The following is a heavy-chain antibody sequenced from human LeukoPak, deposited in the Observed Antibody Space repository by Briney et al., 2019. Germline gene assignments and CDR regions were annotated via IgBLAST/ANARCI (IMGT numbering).Heavy chain of an antibody. Sequence: GASVKVSCKASGYTFTGSFMYWVRQAPGQGLEWMGWVNCNTGGTKFAQKFQGRVTITRDTSISTAYMELSRLRSDDTAVYYCARADPVGYWGQGTQVTVSS. CDR1: GYTFTGSF. CDR3: ARADPVGY. J-gene: IGHJ4*02. CDR2: VNCNTGGT. V-gene: IGHV1-2*02.